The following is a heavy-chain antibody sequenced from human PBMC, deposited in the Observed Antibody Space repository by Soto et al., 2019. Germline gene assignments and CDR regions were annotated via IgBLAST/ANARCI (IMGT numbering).Heavy chain of an antibody. CDR2: INPSGGST. V-gene: IGHV1-46*03. CDR3: DSVVKKVVPAARRNYYYYYMDV. CDR1: GYTFTSYY. D-gene: IGHD2-2*01. Sequence: ASVKVSCKASGYTFTSYYMHWVRQAPGQGLEWMGIINPSGGSTSYAQKFQGRVTMTRDTSTSTDYMELNSLRSEDTARYYCDSVVKKVVPAARRNYYYYYMDVWGKGTTVTVSS. J-gene: IGHJ6*03.